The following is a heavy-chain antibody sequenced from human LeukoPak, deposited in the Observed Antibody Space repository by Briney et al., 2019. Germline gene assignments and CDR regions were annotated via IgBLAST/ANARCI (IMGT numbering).Heavy chain of an antibody. D-gene: IGHD2-15*01. CDR2: IYPGDSDT. Sequence: GESLKISCKGSGYSFTSYWIAWVRQMPGKGLEWMGIIYPGDSDTKYSPSFQGQVTISADKSISIAYLHWSSLKASDTAIYYCARRRCSGGSCHLDYWGQGTLVTVSS. V-gene: IGHV5-51*01. CDR3: ARRRCSGGSCHLDY. CDR1: GYSFTSYW. J-gene: IGHJ4*02.